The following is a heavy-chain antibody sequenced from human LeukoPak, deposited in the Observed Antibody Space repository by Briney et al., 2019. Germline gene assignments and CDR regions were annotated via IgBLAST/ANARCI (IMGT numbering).Heavy chain of an antibody. D-gene: IGHD6-13*01. Sequence: SETLSLTCTVSGGSISSYYWSWIRQPPGKGLEWIGYIYYSGSTNYNPSLKSRGTILVDTSKNQFSLKLSSVTAADTAVYYCARVRRGSSWFSNWFDPWGQGTLVTVSS. J-gene: IGHJ5*02. V-gene: IGHV4-59*01. CDR1: GGSISSYY. CDR2: IYYSGST. CDR3: ARVRRGSSWFSNWFDP.